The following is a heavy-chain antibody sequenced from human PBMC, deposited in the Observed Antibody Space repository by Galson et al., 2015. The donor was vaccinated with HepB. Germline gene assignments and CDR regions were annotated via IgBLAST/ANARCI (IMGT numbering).Heavy chain of an antibody. CDR2: IIPIFGTA. CDR3: ARARIPTGGTRYFDY. CDR1: GGTFSSYA. J-gene: IGHJ4*02. V-gene: IGHV1-69*13. D-gene: IGHD1-1*01. Sequence: SVKVSCKASGGTFSSYAISWVRQAPGQGLEWMGGIIPIFGTANYAQKFQGRVTITADESTSTAYMELSSLRSEDTAVYYCARARIPTGGTRYFDYWGQGTLVTASS.